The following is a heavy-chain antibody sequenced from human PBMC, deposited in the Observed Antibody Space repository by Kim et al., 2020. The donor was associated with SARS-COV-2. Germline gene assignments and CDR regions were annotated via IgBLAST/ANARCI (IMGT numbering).Heavy chain of an antibody. D-gene: IGHD2-21*01. CDR2: GNT. CDR3: ARIEVFAFDY. J-gene: IGHJ4*02. V-gene: IGHV4-34*01. Sequence: GNTNYNPSLKGRVTISVDTSKNQFSLKLSSVTAADTAVYYCARIEVFAFDYWGQGTLVTVSS.